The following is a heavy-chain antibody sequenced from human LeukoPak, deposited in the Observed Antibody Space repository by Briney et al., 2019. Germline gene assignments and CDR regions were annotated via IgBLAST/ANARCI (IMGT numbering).Heavy chain of an antibody. CDR1: GGSISSSSYY. J-gene: IGHJ6*03. CDR2: IYYSGST. V-gene: IGHV4-39*01. CDR3: AELRWSDYYYYMDV. Sequence: PSETLSLTCTVSGGSISSSSYYWGWIRQPPGKGLEWIGSIYYSGSTYYNPSLKSRVTISVDTSKNQFSLKLSSVTAADTAVYYCAELRWSDYYYYMDVWGKGTTVTVSS. D-gene: IGHD5-24*01.